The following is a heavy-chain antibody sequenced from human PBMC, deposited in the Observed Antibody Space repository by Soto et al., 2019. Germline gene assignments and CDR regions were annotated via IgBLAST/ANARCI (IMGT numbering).Heavy chain of an antibody. J-gene: IGHJ5*02. V-gene: IGHV5-51*01. Sequence: GESLKISCKGSENTFSSYWIAWVRQLPGKGLECMGIIYPDDSDTRYSPSFQGLATISADKSITTAYLQWSSLKASDTAMYYCARSRGGGSSRWFDPWGQGTQVTVSS. CDR1: ENTFSSYW. CDR2: IYPDDSDT. D-gene: IGHD2-15*01. CDR3: ARSRGGGSSRWFDP.